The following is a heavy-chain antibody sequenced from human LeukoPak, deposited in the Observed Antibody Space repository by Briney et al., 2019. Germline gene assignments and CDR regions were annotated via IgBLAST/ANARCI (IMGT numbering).Heavy chain of an antibody. CDR2: VYRTSNT. D-gene: IGHD6-13*01. Sequence: TASDTLSLTCTVSGDSISSGFFWGWIRQSPDKGLEWIGSVYRTSNTYYEASLKSRVTISVDTSRNQFSLELRSVTAADTAIYYCARDKDLPPPPGIGAGPRLTWFDPWGQGTRVTVSS. V-gene: IGHV4-38-2*02. CDR1: GDSISSGFF. J-gene: IGHJ5*02. CDR3: ARDKDLPPPPGIGAGPRLTWFDP.